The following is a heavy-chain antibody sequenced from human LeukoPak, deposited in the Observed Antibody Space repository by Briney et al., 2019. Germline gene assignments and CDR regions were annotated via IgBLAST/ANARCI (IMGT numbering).Heavy chain of an antibody. D-gene: IGHD2-21*02. CDR2: INHSGST. CDR1: GGSFSGYY. J-gene: IGHJ5*02. CDR3: ASRPLAYCGGDCYSLGWFDP. V-gene: IGHV4-34*01. Sequence: PSETLSLTCAVYGGSFSGYYWSWIRQPPGKGLEWIGEINHSGSTNYNPSLKSRVTISVDTSKNQFSLKLSSVTAADTAVYYCASRPLAYCGGDCYSLGWFDPWGQGTLVTVSS.